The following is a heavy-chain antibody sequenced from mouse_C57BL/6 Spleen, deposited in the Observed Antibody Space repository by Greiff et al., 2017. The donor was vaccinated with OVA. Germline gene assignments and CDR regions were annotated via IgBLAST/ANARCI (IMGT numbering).Heavy chain of an antibody. CDR1: GYTFTSYW. Sequence: QVHVKQSGTELVKPGASVKLSCKASGYTFTSYWMHWVKQRPGQGLEWIGNINPSNGGTNYNEKFKSKATLTVDKSSSTAYMQLSSLTSEDSAVYYCARELYGNYGYWGQGTTLTVSS. J-gene: IGHJ2*01. D-gene: IGHD2-1*01. CDR3: ARELYGNYGY. V-gene: IGHV1-53*01. CDR2: INPSNGGT.